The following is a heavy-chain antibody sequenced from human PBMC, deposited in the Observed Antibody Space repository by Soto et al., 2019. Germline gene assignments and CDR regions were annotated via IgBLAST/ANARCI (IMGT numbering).Heavy chain of an antibody. Sequence: QVQLQESGPGLVKPSQTLSLTCTVSGGSISSGGYYWSWIRQHPGKGLEWIGYIYYSGSTYYNPSLKSRVNISVNTSKNQFALKVSSVTAADTAVYYCAREPYYYGSGRDGMDVWGQGTTVTVSS. CDR1: GGSISSGGYY. D-gene: IGHD3-10*01. J-gene: IGHJ6*02. V-gene: IGHV4-31*03. CDR3: AREPYYYGSGRDGMDV. CDR2: IYYSGST.